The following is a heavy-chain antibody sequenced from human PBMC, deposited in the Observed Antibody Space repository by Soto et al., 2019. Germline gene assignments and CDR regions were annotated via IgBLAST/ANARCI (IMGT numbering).Heavy chain of an antibody. Sequence: ASVKVSCKASGYTFTTYPIHWVRQAPGQRLEWMGWINPGNGNTKYSQKLQGRVTITRDTSASTAYMELSSLRSEDTVMFYCARGGGGITIFGVAEEPHYYGMDVWGQGTTVTVSS. V-gene: IGHV1-3*01. D-gene: IGHD3-3*01. CDR3: ARGGGGITIFGVAEEPHYYGMDV. CDR1: GYTFTTYP. J-gene: IGHJ6*02. CDR2: INPGNGNT.